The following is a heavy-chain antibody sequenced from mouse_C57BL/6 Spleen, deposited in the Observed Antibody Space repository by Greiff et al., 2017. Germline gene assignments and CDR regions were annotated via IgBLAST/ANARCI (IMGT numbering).Heavy chain of an antibody. CDR3: ARDDYYAMDY. J-gene: IGHJ4*01. CDR1: GFTFSSYA. Sequence: VESGGGLVKPGGSLKLSCAASGFTFSSYAMSWVRQTPEKRLEWVATISDGGSYTYYPDNVKGRFTISRDNAKNNLYLQMSHLKSEDTAMYYCARDDYYAMDYWGQGTSVTVSS. CDR2: ISDGGSYT. V-gene: IGHV5-4*01.